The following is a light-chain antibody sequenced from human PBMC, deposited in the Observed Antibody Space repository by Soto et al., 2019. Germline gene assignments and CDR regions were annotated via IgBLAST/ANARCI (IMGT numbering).Light chain of an antibody. V-gene: IGKV3-20*01. CDR3: QQYNHWPRMLS. CDR2: ATA. J-gene: IGKJ4*01. CDR1: QSVSASY. Sequence: EIVLTQSPGTLSLSPGERVTLSCRASQSVSASYLGWYQQKSGQAPRLLIYATASRATGIPDRFSGSGSGTEFTLTIASLQSEDFAVYYCQQYNHWPRMLSFGGGTKV.